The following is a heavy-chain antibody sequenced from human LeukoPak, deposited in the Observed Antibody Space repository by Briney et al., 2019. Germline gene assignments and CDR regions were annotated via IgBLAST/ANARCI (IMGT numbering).Heavy chain of an antibody. CDR3: ARDPEYQLLYYFDY. V-gene: IGHV3-30-3*01. Sequence: PGRSLRLSCTASGFTFSSSAMHWVRQAPGKGLEWVAVISFDGSNKYYADSVKGRFTISRDNSKNTLYLQMNSLRAEDTAVYYCARDPEYQLLYYFDYWGQGTLVTVSS. CDR2: ISFDGSNK. J-gene: IGHJ4*02. D-gene: IGHD2-2*01. CDR1: GFTFSSSA.